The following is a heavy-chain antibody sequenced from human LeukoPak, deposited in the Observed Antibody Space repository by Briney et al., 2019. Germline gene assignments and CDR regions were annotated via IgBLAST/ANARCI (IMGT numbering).Heavy chain of an antibody. V-gene: IGHV3-11*04. CDR1: GFTFSDSH. D-gene: IGHD4-17*01. J-gene: IGHJ4*02. Sequence: PGGSLRLSCAASGFTFSDSHMTWILQAPGKGLEWVSYISSSGRTTYYADSVKGRVTISRDNAKNSLYLQMNSLRAEDTAMYYCARDRPGTVTTFDYWGQGTLVTVSS. CDR3: ARDRPGTVTTFDY. CDR2: ISSSGRTT.